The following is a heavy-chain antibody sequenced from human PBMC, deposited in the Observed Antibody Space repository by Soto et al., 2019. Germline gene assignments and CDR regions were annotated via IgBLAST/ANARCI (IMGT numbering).Heavy chain of an antibody. CDR2: IIPIFGTA. CDR1: GGTFSSYA. Sequence: AASVKVSCKASGGTFSSYAISWVRQAPGQGLEWMGGIIPIFGTANYAQKFQGRVTITADESTSTAYMELSSLRSEDTAVYYCARATVSYCSSTSCSGYYYYSMDVWGQGTTVTVSS. CDR3: ARATVSYCSSTSCSGYYYYSMDV. J-gene: IGHJ6*02. D-gene: IGHD2-2*01. V-gene: IGHV1-69*13.